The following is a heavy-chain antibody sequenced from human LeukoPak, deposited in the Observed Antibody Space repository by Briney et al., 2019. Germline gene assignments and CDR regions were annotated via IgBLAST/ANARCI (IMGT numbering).Heavy chain of an antibody. V-gene: IGHV4-34*01. CDR2: INHSGST. CDR3: ARGYGSGSYYFWTGARDFDY. D-gene: IGHD3-10*01. Sequence: PSETLSLTCAVYGGSFSGYYWSWIRQPPGKGLEWIGEINHSGSTNYNPSLKSRVTISVDTSKNQFSRKLSSVTAAATAVYYCARGYGSGSYYFWTGARDFDYWGQGTLVTVSS. J-gene: IGHJ4*02. CDR1: GGSFSGYY.